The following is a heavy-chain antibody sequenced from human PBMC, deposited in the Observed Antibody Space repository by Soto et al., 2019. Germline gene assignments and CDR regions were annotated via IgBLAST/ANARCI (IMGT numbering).Heavy chain of an antibody. V-gene: IGHV4-4*02. CDR2: IYHSGST. CDR3: EKQMTTGWNDALEV. J-gene: IGHJ3*01. CDR1: GGSINSANW. Sequence: SETLSLTCTISGGSINSANWWSWVRQPPGKGLEWIGEIYHSGSTNYNASLKSRVTISVDKSKNHFSLKLSSLTAADTAIYYCEKQMTTGWNDALEVLGQGTVVTVSS. D-gene: IGHD4-17*01.